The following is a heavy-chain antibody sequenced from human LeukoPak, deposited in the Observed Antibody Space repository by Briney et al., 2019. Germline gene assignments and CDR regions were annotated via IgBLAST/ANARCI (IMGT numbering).Heavy chain of an antibody. D-gene: IGHD3-10*01. CDR1: GGSFSGYY. V-gene: IGHV4-59*08. CDR2: IYYSGST. Sequence: SETLSLTCAVYGGSFSGYYWSWIRQPPGKGLEWIGYIYYSGSTNYNPSLKSRVTISVDTSKNQFSLKLSSVTAADTAVYYCARQVKYYYGSGSYSYGMDVWGQGTTVTVSS. J-gene: IGHJ6*02. CDR3: ARQVKYYYGSGSYSYGMDV.